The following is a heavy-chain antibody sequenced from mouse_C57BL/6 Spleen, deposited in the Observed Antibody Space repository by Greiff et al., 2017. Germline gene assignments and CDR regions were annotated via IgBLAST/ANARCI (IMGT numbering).Heavy chain of an antibody. CDR2: ISYSGST. CDR3: ARHGYGSSYVDWYFDV. CDR1: GYSITSDY. V-gene: IGHV3-8*01. J-gene: IGHJ1*03. D-gene: IGHD1-1*01. Sequence: EVQGVESGPGLAKPSQTLSLTCSVTGYSITSDYWNWIRKFPGNKLEYMGYISYSGSTYYNPSLKSRISITRDTSKNQYYLQLNSVTTEDTATYYCARHGYGSSYVDWYFDVWGTGTTVTVSS.